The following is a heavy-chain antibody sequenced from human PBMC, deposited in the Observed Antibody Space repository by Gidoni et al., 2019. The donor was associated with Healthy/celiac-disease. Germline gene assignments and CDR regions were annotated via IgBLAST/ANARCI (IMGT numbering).Heavy chain of an antibody. D-gene: IGHD1-26*01. CDR3: AKGGQWELVDY. V-gene: IGHV3-23*01. J-gene: IGHJ4*02. CDR1: GFTFSRYS. CDR2: ISGSGGST. Sequence: EVQLLASGGGLVQPVGSLRLSCSASGFTFSRYSMSWVREAPGKGLEWVSAISGSGGSTYYADSVKGRFTISRDNSKNTLYLQMNSLRAEDTAVYYCAKGGQWELVDYWGQGTLVTVSS.